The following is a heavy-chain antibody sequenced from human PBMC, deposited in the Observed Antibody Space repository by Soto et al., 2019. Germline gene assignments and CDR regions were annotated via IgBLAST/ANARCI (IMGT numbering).Heavy chain of an antibody. V-gene: IGHV1-46*01. J-gene: IGHJ4*02. CDR3: AMGTRDAAPDDY. CDR1: GYTFTSYY. Sequence: ASVKVSCKASGYTFTSYYMHWVRQAPGQGLEWMGIINPSGGSTSYAQKFQGRVTMTRDTSTSTVYMELSSLRSEDTAVYYWAMGTRDAAPDDYWGQGTLVTVSS. CDR2: INPSGGST. D-gene: IGHD1-1*01.